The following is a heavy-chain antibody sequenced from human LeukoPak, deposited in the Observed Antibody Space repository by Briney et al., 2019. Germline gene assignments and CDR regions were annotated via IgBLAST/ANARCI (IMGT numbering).Heavy chain of an antibody. D-gene: IGHD4-23*01. Sequence: SETLSLTCTVSGGSLSRGDYYWGWVPPPPGKGLEWIGYIYYSGSTYYNPSLKSRVTISVDTSKNQFSLKLSSVTAADTAVYYCARDGGYWGQGTLVTVSS. CDR2: IYYSGST. CDR1: GGSLSRGDYY. CDR3: ARDGGY. V-gene: IGHV4-30-4*01. J-gene: IGHJ4*02.